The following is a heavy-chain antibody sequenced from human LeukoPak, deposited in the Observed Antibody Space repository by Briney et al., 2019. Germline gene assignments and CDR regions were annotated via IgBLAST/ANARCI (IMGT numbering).Heavy chain of an antibody. D-gene: IGHD2-21*01. CDR2: ILSDGSYE. J-gene: IGHJ3*02. Sequence: GGSLRLSCATSGFRLSRNGMHWVRQAPGQGLEWVAFILSDGSYEYYADSVKGRFTISRDNSKNTLYLQMNSLRAEDTAVYYCARGLRTYDAFDIWGQGTVVTVSS. CDR3: ARGLRTYDAFDI. CDR1: GFRLSRNG. V-gene: IGHV3-30*02.